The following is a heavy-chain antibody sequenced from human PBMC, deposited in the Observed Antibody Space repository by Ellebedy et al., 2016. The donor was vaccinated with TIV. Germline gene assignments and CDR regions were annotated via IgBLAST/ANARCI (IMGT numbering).Heavy chain of an antibody. J-gene: IGHJ6*02. Sequence: GESLKISCAATGFTFSSFWMSWVRQAPGKGLEWVANIHQDGSEKYYVDSVKGRFIISRDNAKNSLYLQMSGLRADDTGVYYCARTGDSHLTIFGLIVISDRYYSGMDVWGQGTAVPVSS. D-gene: IGHD3-3*01. V-gene: IGHV3-7*01. CDR2: IHQDGSEK. CDR1: GFTFSSFW. CDR3: ARTGDSHLTIFGLIVISDRYYSGMDV.